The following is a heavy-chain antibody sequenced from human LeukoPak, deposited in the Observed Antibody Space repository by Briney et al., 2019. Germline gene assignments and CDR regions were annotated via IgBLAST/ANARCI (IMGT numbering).Heavy chain of an antibody. J-gene: IGHJ6*03. V-gene: IGHV4-30-4*08. CDR2: IYYSGST. Sequence: SETLSLTCTVSGGSISSGDYYWSWIRQPPGKGLERIGYIYYSGSTYYNPSIKSRVTISVDTSKNQFSLKLSSVTAADTAVYYCARELVDCSSTSCPRHYYYYMDVWGKGTTVTVSS. CDR1: GGSISSGDYY. CDR3: ARELVDCSSTSCPRHYYYYMDV. D-gene: IGHD2-2*01.